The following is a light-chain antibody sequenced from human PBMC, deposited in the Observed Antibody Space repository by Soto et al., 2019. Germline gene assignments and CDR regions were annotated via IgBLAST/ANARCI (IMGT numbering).Light chain of an antibody. J-gene: IGKJ2*01. CDR3: QQYNSYLYT. CDR2: DAS. Sequence: DIQMTQSPSTLSASVGDRVTITCRASQSIGSWLAWYQQKPGKAPKLLIYDASSLESGVPSRLSGSGSGTEFTLTISSLQPDDFATYYCQQYNSYLYTFGQGTK. V-gene: IGKV1-5*01. CDR1: QSIGSW.